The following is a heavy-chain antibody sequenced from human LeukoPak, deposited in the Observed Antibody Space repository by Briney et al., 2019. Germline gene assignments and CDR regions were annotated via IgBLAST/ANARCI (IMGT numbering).Heavy chain of an antibody. CDR3: AGDVEDYYDSSGYYKY. D-gene: IGHD3-22*01. V-gene: IGHV1-18*01. Sequence: GASVKVSCKASGYTFTSYGISWVRQAPGQGLEWMGWISAYNGNTNYAQKLQGRVTMTTDTSTSTAYMELRSLRSDDTAVYYCAGDVEDYYDSSGYYKYWGQGTLVTVSS. J-gene: IGHJ4*02. CDR1: GYTFTSYG. CDR2: ISAYNGNT.